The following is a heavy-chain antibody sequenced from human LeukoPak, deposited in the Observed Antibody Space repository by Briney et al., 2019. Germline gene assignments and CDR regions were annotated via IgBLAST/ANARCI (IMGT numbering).Heavy chain of an antibody. CDR1: EYSFPNYC. CDR2: IYPDDSDT. CDR3: AIGRGGQQLGDY. Sequence: GESLKISCKHSEYSFPNYCIGWVRQMPGKGLEWMGIIYPDDSDTRYSPSFQGQVTISADKSISTAYLQWSSLKASDTAMYYCAIGRGGQQLGDYWGQGTLVAVSS. D-gene: IGHD6-13*01. J-gene: IGHJ4*02. V-gene: IGHV5-51*01.